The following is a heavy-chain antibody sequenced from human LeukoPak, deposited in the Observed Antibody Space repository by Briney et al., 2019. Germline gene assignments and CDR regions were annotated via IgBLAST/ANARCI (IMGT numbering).Heavy chain of an antibody. CDR3: ARRRSKAYEN. Sequence: PGGSLRLSCAASGFTVSSQYMSWVRQAPGKGLEWVSLISSGSSTYYADSVKGRFTISRDNSKNTLYLQLNSLRADDTAVYYCARRRSKAYENWGQGTLVTVSS. D-gene: IGHD3-22*01. V-gene: IGHV3-53*01. CDR1: GFTVSSQY. J-gene: IGHJ4*02. CDR2: ISSGSST.